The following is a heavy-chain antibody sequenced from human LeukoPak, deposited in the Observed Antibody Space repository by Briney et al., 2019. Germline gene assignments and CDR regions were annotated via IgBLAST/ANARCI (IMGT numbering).Heavy chain of an antibody. J-gene: IGHJ4*02. CDR1: GGTFSSYA. CDR2: IIPIFGTA. V-gene: IGHV1-69*13. CDR3: AGTRANADFDY. D-gene: IGHD1-1*01. Sequence: GASVKVSCKASGGTFSSYAISWVRQAPGQGLEWMGGIIPIFGTANYAQKFQGRVTITADESTSTAYMELSSLRSEDTAVYYCAGTRANADFDYWGQGTLVTVSS.